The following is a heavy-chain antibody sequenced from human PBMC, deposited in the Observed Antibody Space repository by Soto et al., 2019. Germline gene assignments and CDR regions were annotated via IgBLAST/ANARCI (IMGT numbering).Heavy chain of an antibody. CDR1: GFTFNYYG. CDR2: VSYDGKNN. CDR3: AKDQGDSSGFPYYYGMDV. J-gene: IGHJ6*02. D-gene: IGHD3-22*01. V-gene: IGHV3-30*18. Sequence: QVQLVESGGAVVQPGRSLKLSCAASGFTFNYYGMHWVRQAPGKGLEWVAVVSYDGKNNFYADSVKGRFTVSRDNSKNTLYLQMNSLRAEDTAVYYCAKDQGDSSGFPYYYGMDVWGLGTTVTVSS.